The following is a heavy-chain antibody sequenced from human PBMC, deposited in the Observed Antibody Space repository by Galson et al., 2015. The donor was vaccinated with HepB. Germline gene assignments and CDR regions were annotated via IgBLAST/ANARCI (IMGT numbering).Heavy chain of an antibody. CDR2: ISGSGGST. D-gene: IGHD6-19*01. Sequence: SLRLSCAASGFTFSSYAMSWVRQAPGKGLEWVSAISGSGGSTYYADSVKGRFTISRDNSENTLYLQMNSLRAEDTAVYYCARETSSGWSGGGFDYWGQGTLVTVSS. CDR1: GFTFSSYA. V-gene: IGHV3-23*01. CDR3: ARETSSGWSGGGFDY. J-gene: IGHJ4*02.